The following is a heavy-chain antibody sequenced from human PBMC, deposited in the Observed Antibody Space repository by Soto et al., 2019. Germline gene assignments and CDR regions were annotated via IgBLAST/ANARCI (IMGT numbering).Heavy chain of an antibody. J-gene: IGHJ6*02. CDR2: IIPIFGTA. V-gene: IGHV1-69*13. CDR3: AMRWVRGADNYYYGIDV. Sequence: SVKVSCKASGGTFSSYAISCVRQAPGQGLEWMGGIIPIFGTANYAQKFQGRVTITADESTSTAYMELSSLRSEDTAVYYCAMRWVRGADNYYYGIDVWGQGTTVTVSS. CDR1: GGTFSSYA. D-gene: IGHD1-26*01.